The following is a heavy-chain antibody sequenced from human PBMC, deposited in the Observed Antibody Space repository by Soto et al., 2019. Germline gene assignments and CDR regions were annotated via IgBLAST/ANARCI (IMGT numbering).Heavy chain of an antibody. J-gene: IGHJ6*02. D-gene: IGHD4-17*01. CDR3: ASPRRPQVRWDYYYGMDV. V-gene: IGHV1-69*13. CDR2: IIPIFGTA. CDR1: GGTFSSYA. Sequence: ASVKVSCKASGGTFSSYAISWVRQAPGQGLEWMGGIIPIFGTANYAQKFQGRVTITADESTSTAYMELSSLRSEDTAVYYCASPRRPQVRWDYYYGMDVWGQGTTVTVSS.